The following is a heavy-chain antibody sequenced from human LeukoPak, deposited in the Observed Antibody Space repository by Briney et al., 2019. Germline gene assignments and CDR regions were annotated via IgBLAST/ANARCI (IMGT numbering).Heavy chain of an antibody. CDR3: AKGGYSYGLFDY. V-gene: IGHV3-23*01. Sequence: GGSLRLSCAASGFTFSSYGMSWVRQAPGKGLEWVSAISGSGGSTYYADSVKGRFTISRDNSKNTLYLQMNSLRAEDTAVYYCAKGGYSYGLFDYWGQGTLVTVSS. CDR1: GFTFSSYG. D-gene: IGHD5-18*01. CDR2: ISGSGGST. J-gene: IGHJ4*02.